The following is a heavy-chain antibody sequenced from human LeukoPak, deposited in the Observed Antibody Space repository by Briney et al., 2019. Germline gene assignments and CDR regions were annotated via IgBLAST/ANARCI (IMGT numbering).Heavy chain of an antibody. CDR3: ARLRYFDWLCNDY. D-gene: IGHD3-9*01. J-gene: IGHJ4*02. Sequence: SVKVSCKASGGTFSSYAISWVRQAPGQGLEWMGGIIPIFGTANYAQKLQGRVTMTTDTSTSTAYMELRSLRSDDTAVYYCARLRYFDWLCNDYWGQGTLVTVSS. V-gene: IGHV1-69*05. CDR1: GGTFSSYA. CDR2: IIPIFGTA.